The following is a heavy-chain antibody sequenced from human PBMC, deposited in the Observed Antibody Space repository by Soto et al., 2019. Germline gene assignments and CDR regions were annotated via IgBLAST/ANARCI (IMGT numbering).Heavy chain of an antibody. CDR1: GFTFDDYG. Sequence: GGSLRLSCAASGFTFDDYGMSWVRQAPGKGLEWVSGINWNGGSTGYADSVKGRFTISRDNAKNSLYLQMNSLRAEDTALYYCASTYYDILTGYPIYFDYWGQGTLVTVSS. CDR3: ASTYYDILTGYPIYFDY. D-gene: IGHD3-9*01. CDR2: INWNGGST. V-gene: IGHV3-20*04. J-gene: IGHJ4*02.